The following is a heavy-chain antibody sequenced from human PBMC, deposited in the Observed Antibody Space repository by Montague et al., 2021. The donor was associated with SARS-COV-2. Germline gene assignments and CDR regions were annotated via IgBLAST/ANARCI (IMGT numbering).Heavy chain of an antibody. D-gene: IGHD3-16*01. Sequence: TLSLTCTVSGDSMTSGSHFWTWIRQPAGKGLEWIGHIQTSGTSNYNPSLRDRITLSIDTSRNQFSLQLRSVTAADTAIYYCARDRPESWRISPGLAGLFATVVHSASGMDVWGRGTTVLVSA. CDR2: IQTSGTS. V-gene: IGHV4-61*09. J-gene: IGHJ6*01. CDR1: GDSMTSGSHF. CDR3: ARDRPESWRISPGLAGLFATVVHSASGMDV.